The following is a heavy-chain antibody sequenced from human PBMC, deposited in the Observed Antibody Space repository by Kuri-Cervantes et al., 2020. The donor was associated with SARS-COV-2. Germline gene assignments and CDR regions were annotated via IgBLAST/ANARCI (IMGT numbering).Heavy chain of an antibody. V-gene: IGHV1-46*01. Sequence: ASEKVSCKAPGYTFTSYYMHWVRQAPGQGLEWMGIINPSGGSTSYAQKFQGRVTMTRDTSTSPVYMELSSLRSEDTAVYYCARSSLGYCSGGSCSDWFDPWGQGTLVTVSS. D-gene: IGHD2-15*01. CDR3: ARSSLGYCSGGSCSDWFDP. CDR1: GYTFTSYY. J-gene: IGHJ5*02. CDR2: INPSGGST.